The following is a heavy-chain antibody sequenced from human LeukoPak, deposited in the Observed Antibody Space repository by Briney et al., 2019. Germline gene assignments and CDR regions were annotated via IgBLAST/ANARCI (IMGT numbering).Heavy chain of an antibody. CDR3: ARAVTSLYYMDV. J-gene: IGHJ6*03. Sequence: GGSLRLSCAASGFTFSSYAMHWVRQAPGKGLEWVAVISYDGSNKYYADSVKGRFTISRDNSKNTLYLQMNSLRAEDTAVYYCARAVTSLYYMDVWGKGTTVTVSS. CDR1: GFTFSSYA. V-gene: IGHV3-30*04. D-gene: IGHD4-17*01. CDR2: ISYDGSNK.